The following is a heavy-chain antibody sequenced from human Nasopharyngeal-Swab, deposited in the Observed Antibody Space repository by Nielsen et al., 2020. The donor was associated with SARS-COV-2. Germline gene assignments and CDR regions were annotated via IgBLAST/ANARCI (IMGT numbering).Heavy chain of an antibody. CDR3: ARVVAVAGTRRYFDY. CDR2: IYCSGST. V-gene: IGHV4-39*01. D-gene: IGHD6-19*01. Sequence: WIRQPPGKGLEWIGSIYCSGSTYYNPSLKSRVTISVDTSKNQFSLKLSSVTAADTAVYYCARVVAVAGTRRYFDYWGQGTLVTVSS. J-gene: IGHJ4*02.